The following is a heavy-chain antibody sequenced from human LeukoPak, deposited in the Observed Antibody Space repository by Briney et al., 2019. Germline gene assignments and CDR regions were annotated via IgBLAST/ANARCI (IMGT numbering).Heavy chain of an antibody. CDR2: IKSDGSST. CDR1: GFTFSNYW. V-gene: IGHV3-74*01. Sequence: GGSLRLSCAASGFTFSNYWMHWVRRAPGKGPVWVSRIKSDGSSTRFADSVQGRFTISRDNGKNTLYLQMNSLRAEDTAVYYCARGGDSSNWYPGYFDYWGQGALVTVSS. D-gene: IGHD6-13*01. J-gene: IGHJ4*02. CDR3: ARGGDSSNWYPGYFDY.